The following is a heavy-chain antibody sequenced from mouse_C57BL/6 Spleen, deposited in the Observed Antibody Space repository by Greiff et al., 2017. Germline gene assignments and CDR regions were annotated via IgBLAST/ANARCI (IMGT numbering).Heavy chain of an antibody. J-gene: IGHJ2*01. CDR3: ALYDGYYGYFDY. D-gene: IGHD2-3*01. V-gene: IGHV1-26*01. CDR1: GYTFTDYY. Sequence: EVQLQQSGPELVKPGASVKISCKASGYTFTDYYMNWVKQSHGKSLEWIGDINPNNGGTSYNQKFKGKATLTVDKSSSTAYMELRSLTSEDSAVYYCALYDGYYGYFDYWGQGTTLTVSS. CDR2: INPNNGGT.